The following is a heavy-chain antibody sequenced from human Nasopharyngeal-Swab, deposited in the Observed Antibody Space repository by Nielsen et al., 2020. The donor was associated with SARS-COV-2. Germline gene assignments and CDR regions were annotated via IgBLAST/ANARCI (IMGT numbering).Heavy chain of an antibody. CDR3: ARDLSSIWTSGLGV. CDR2: SRNKANSYTT. J-gene: IGHJ6*02. V-gene: IGHV3-72*01. Sequence: GGSLRLSCAASGFTFSAHYMDWVRQAPGKGLEWVGRSRNKANSYTTEYAASVKGRFTMSRDDSKNSLYLQMSSLRTEDTALYYCARDLSSIWTSGLGVWGQGTTVIVSS. D-gene: IGHD6-13*01. CDR1: GFTFSAHY.